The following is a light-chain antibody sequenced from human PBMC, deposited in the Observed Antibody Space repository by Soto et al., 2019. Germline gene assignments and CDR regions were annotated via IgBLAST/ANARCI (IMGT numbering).Light chain of an antibody. J-gene: IGLJ1*01. V-gene: IGLV2-14*01. Sequence: QSVLTQPASVSGSPGQSITISCTGTSSDVGGYNFVSWYQQYPGKAPKLMIYDVSDRPSGVSNRFSASKSANTASLTISGLQAEDEADYYCSSYTSSSTQVFGTGTKLTVL. CDR3: SSYTSSSTQV. CDR1: SSDVGGYNF. CDR2: DVS.